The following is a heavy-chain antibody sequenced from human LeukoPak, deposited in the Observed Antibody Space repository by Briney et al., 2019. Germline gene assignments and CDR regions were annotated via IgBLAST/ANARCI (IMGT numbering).Heavy chain of an antibody. CDR3: VKSLYYYDSSGYYDPYYFDY. D-gene: IGHD3-22*01. CDR2: ISGSGGST. J-gene: IGHJ4*02. V-gene: IGHV3-23*01. Sequence: GGSLRLSCAASGFTFSSYAMSWVCRAPGKGLEWVSAISGSGGSTYYADSVKGRFTISRDNSKNTLYLQMNSLRAEDTAVYYCVKSLYYYDSSGYYDPYYFDYWGQGTLVTVSS. CDR1: GFTFSSYA.